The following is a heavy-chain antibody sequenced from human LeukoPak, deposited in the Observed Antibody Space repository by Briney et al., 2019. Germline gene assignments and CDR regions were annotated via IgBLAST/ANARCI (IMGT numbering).Heavy chain of an antibody. D-gene: IGHD3-22*01. Sequence: SETLSPTCTVSGGSISSSSYYWGWIRQPPGTGLEWNGSIYHSGSTYYNPSLKSRVTISVDTSKNQFSLKLSSVTAADTAVYYCARATSGYYSYYFDYWGQGTLVTVSS. V-gene: IGHV4-39*07. CDR3: ARATSGYYSYYFDY. CDR2: IYHSGST. J-gene: IGHJ4*02. CDR1: GGSISSSSYY.